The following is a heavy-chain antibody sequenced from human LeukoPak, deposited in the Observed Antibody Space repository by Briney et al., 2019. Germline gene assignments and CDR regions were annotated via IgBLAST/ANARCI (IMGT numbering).Heavy chain of an antibody. CDR3: ARHAPRRYYGSGSYYKD. CDR1: GGSFSGYY. Sequence: SETLSLTCAVYGGSFSGYYWSWIRQPPGKGLEWIGEINHSGSTNYNPSLKSRVTISVDTSKNQFSLKLSSVTAADTAVYYCARHAPRRYYGSGSYYKDWGQGTLVTVSS. D-gene: IGHD3-10*01. CDR2: INHSGST. J-gene: IGHJ4*02. V-gene: IGHV4-34*01.